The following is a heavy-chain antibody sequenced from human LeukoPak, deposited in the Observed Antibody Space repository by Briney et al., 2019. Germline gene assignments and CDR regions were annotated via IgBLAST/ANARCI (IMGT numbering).Heavy chain of an antibody. D-gene: IGHD1-1*01. CDR1: GFTFSTTA. CDR3: ARENRNWNDHNWFDP. Sequence: GGSLRLSCAASGFTFSTTAMGWVRQAPGKGLEWLSVISGSGDNTVMSGSGENTYYADSVKGRFTISRDNSKNTLYLQMNSLRAEDTAVYYCARENRNWNDHNWFDPWGQGTLVTVSS. V-gene: IGHV3-23*01. CDR2: ISGSGDNTVMSGSGENT. J-gene: IGHJ5*02.